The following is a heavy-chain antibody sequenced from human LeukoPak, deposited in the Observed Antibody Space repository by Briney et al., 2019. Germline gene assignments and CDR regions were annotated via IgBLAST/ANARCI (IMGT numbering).Heavy chain of an antibody. V-gene: IGHV4-31*03. D-gene: IGHD3-10*01. CDR2: IYYSGST. CDR3: ARDDGSNTEYYFDY. Sequence: KPSETLSLTCTVSGGSISSGGYYWSWIRQHPGKGLEWIGYIYYSGSTYYNPSLKSRVTISVDTSKNQFSLKLSSVTAADTAVYYCARDDGSNTEYYFDYWGQGTLVTVSS. J-gene: IGHJ4*02. CDR1: GGSISSGGYY.